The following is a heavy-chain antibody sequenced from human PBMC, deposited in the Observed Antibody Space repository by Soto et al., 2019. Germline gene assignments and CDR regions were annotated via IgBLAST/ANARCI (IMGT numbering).Heavy chain of an antibody. V-gene: IGHV3-7*01. CDR2: IKGDGSQT. D-gene: IGHD1-26*01. CDR1: GFPFSTSW. CDR3: SWSLNY. J-gene: IGHJ4*02. Sequence: GGSLRLSRAASGFPFSTSWMDWVRQAPGKGLEWVANIKGDGSQTSYVDSVKGRFTVSRDNAENALFLQMNSLRVEDTAVYFCSWSLNYWGQGILVTVSS.